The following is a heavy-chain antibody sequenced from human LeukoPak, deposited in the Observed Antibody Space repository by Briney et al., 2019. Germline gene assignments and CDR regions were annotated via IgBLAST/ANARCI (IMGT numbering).Heavy chain of an antibody. Sequence: PGGSLRLSCAGSGFTFSNSWMGWVRQAPGKGLEWVANVQHIGCETYYVDSVKGRFTISRDNAKNSVYLQMNSLGADDTAVYYCATYSILNAREFRYWGQGTLVTVTS. CDR1: GFTFSNSW. CDR3: ATYSILNAREFRY. CDR2: VQHIGCET. D-gene: IGHD4-11*01. V-gene: IGHV3-7*01. J-gene: IGHJ1*01.